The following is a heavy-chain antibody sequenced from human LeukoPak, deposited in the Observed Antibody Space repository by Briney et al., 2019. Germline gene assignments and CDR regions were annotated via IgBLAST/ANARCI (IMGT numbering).Heavy chain of an antibody. CDR3: ARRFWSGYYYYYYYYMDV. Sequence: EASVKVSCKVSGYTLTELSMHWVRQAPGKGLEWMGGFDPEDGETIYAQKFQGRVTMTEDTSTDTAYMELSSLRSEDTAVYYCARRFWSGYYYYYYYYMDVWGKGTTVTVSS. CDR1: GYTLTELS. CDR2: FDPEDGET. V-gene: IGHV1-24*01. D-gene: IGHD3-3*01. J-gene: IGHJ6*03.